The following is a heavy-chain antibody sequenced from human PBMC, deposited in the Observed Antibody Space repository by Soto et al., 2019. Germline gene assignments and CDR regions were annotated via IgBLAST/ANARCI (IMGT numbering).Heavy chain of an antibody. V-gene: IGHV3-30*18. CDR1: GFTLSSHG. CDR3: VKEFGVAGSSYESFFDD. J-gene: IGHJ4*02. Sequence: GGSLRLSCAASGFTLSSHGMQWVRQAPGKGLEWVAVVSYDGGTKYYADSVKGRFTISRDNSKNTLYLQMNSLRAEDTAVYYCVKEFGVAGSSYESFFDDWGQGTLVTVS. CDR2: VSYDGGTK. D-gene: IGHD5-18*01.